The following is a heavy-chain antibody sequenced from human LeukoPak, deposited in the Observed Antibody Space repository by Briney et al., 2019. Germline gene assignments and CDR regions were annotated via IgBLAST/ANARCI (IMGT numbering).Heavy chain of an antibody. CDR3: ARQGWFGELLSPLHY. V-gene: IGHV4-39*01. CDR1: GGTISSSIYY. CDR2: IYYSGST. D-gene: IGHD3-10*01. Sequence: PSETLSLTCTVSGGTISSSIYYWGWIRQPPGKGMEWIGSIYYSGSTYYNPSLKSRVTISVDTSKNQFSLKLSSVTAADTAVYYCARQGWFGELLSPLHYWGQGTLVTVSS. J-gene: IGHJ4*02.